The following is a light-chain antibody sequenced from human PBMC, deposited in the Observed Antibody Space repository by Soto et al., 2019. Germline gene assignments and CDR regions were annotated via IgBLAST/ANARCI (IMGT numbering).Light chain of an antibody. CDR2: QVS. J-gene: IGKJ2*01. CDR1: QGLLHSNGDTF. V-gene: IGKV2-30*02. CDR3: MQGTHWPYT. Sequence: DVVMTQSPLSLPVTLGQPASISCRSSQGLLHSNGDTFLSWFQQRPGQSPRRLIYQVSNRDSGVPDRFSGSGSGTEFTLTISRVEAADVGIYYCMQGTHWPYTFGQGTKLEI.